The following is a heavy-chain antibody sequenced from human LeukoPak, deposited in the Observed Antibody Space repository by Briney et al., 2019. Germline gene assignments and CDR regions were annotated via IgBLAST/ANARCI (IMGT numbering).Heavy chain of an antibody. Sequence: GGSLRLSCAASGFTFSSYGMHWVRQAPGKGLEWVAVISYDGSNKYYADSVKGRFTISRDNSKNTLYLQMNSLRAEDTAVYYCAKEEITMVRGVLLRGASDYYYYYYMDVWGKGTTVTVSS. CDR3: AKEEITMVRGVLLRGASDYYYYYYMDV. J-gene: IGHJ6*03. V-gene: IGHV3-30*18. CDR2: ISYDGSNK. D-gene: IGHD3-10*01. CDR1: GFTFSSYG.